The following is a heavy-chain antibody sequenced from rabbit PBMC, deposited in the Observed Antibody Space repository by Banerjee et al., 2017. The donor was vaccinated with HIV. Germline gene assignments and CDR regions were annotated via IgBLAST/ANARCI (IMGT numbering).Heavy chain of an antibody. CDR1: GFSFSTYYY. J-gene: IGHJ4*01. Sequence: QSLEESGGDLVKPGASLTLTCTASGFSFSTYYYISWVRQAPGKGLEWIGCIATGDGSTWYASWAKGRFTISKTSSTAVTLQMTSLTAADTATYFCARWGSGSSYGIFDLWGPGTLVTVS. CDR3: ARWGSGSSYGIFDL. D-gene: IGHD8-1*01. CDR2: IATGDGST. V-gene: IGHV1S40*01.